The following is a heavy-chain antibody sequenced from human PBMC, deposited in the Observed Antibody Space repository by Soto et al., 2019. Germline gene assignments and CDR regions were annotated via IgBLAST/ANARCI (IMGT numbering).Heavy chain of an antibody. J-gene: IGHJ4*02. Sequence: KPSETLSLTCTVSGGSISSGDYYWSWIRQPPGKGLEWIGYIYYSGSTYYNPSLKSRVTISVDTSKNQFSLKLSSVTAADTAVYYCARLNMVRGVKYYFDYWGEGTLVTVSS. D-gene: IGHD3-10*01. CDR1: GGSISSGDYY. V-gene: IGHV4-30-4*01. CDR3: ARLNMVRGVKYYFDY. CDR2: IYYSGST.